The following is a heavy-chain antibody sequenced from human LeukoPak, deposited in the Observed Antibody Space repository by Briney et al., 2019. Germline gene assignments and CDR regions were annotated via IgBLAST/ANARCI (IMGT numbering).Heavy chain of an antibody. CDR2: ISAYNGNT. V-gene: IGHV1-18*01. Sequence: ASVKVSCKASGYTFTSYGISWVRQAPGQGLEWMGWISAYNGNTNYAQKLQGRVTMTTDTSTSTAYMELRSLRSDDTAVYYCVRAPLVMIVVDTGPNDYWGQGTLVTVSS. CDR1: GYTFTSYG. J-gene: IGHJ4*02. D-gene: IGHD3-22*01. CDR3: VRAPLVMIVVDTGPNDY.